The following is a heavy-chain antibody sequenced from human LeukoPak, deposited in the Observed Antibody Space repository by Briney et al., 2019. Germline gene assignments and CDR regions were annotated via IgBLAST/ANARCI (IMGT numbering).Heavy chain of an antibody. D-gene: IGHD5-12*01. V-gene: IGHV4-34*01. J-gene: IGHJ4*02. CDR3: ARGRLGWLRSRAFGY. Sequence: SETLSLTCAVYGGSFSGYYWSWIRQPPGKGLEWIGEINHSGSTNYNPSLKSRVTISVDTSKNQFSLKLSSVTAADTAVYYCARGRLGWLRSRAFGYWGQGTLVTVSS. CDR2: INHSGST. CDR1: GGSFSGYY.